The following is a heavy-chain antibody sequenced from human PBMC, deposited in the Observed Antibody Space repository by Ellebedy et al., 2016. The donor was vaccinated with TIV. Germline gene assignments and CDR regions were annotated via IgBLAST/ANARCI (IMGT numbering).Heavy chain of an antibody. D-gene: IGHD3-22*01. J-gene: IGHJ4*02. V-gene: IGHV1-46*01. CDR3: ARDASRGYHRSFDY. CDR1: GYIFSSCY. Sequence: ASVKVSXXASGYIFSSCYIHWVRQAPGQGLEWIGMINPNDDTTSYTHSLQGRVTIATDTSTSTVYMELSSLRSDDTAVYFCARDASRGYHRSFDYWGQGTLVTVTS. CDR2: INPNDDTT.